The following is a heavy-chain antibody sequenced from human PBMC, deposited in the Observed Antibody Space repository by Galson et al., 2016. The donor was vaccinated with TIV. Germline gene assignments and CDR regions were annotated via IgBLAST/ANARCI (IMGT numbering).Heavy chain of an antibody. J-gene: IGHJ5*02. Sequence: SLRLSCAASGFDFSGYYMSWVRQAPGKGLEWILYIGSRGSPIVYADSVKGRFTISRDNAKNSVYLQMNSLRVEDTAVYYCARGRILLSAAVPRTNWFDPWGQGTLVTVSS. D-gene: IGHD2-2*01. CDR1: GFDFSGYY. CDR3: ARGRILLSAAVPRTNWFDP. V-gene: IGHV3-11*01. CDR2: IGSRGSPI.